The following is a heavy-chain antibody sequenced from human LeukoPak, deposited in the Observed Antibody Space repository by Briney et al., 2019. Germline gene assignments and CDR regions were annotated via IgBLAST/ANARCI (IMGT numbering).Heavy chain of an antibody. J-gene: IGHJ5*02. CDR3: ARQARDWFDP. CDR2: IYYSPTT. Sequence: SSETLSLTCTVSGGSISSYYWRWIRQPRGKGLGWSGYIYYSPTTNYNPSLNSRVTISVDTSKTQFSLKLTAVTAADTAVYYCARQARDWFDPWGQGTLVTVSS. V-gene: IGHV4-59*08. CDR1: GGSISSYY.